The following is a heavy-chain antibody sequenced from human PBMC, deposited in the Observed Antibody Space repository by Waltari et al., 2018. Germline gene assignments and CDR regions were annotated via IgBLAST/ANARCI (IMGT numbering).Heavy chain of an antibody. CDR1: GFTFSDYG. V-gene: IGHV3-33*01. CDR3: TRDVSSIYFDY. CDR2: IWQDGRKD. Sequence: QVQLVESGGGVVQPGRSLRLSCAASGFTFSDYGMHWVRQAPGKGLAWVDLIWQDGRKDFYADSVKGRFTISRDNSRNTRYMQMNSLRAEDTAVYYCTRDVSSIYFDYWGQGTLVTVSS. D-gene: IGHD6-19*01. J-gene: IGHJ4*02.